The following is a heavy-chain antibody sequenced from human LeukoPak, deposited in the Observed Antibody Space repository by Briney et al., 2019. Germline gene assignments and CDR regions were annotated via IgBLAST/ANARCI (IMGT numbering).Heavy chain of an antibody. J-gene: IGHJ6*03. CDR1: GGTFSSYA. Sequence: SVKVSCKASGGTFSSYAISWVRQTPGQGLEWMGGIIPIFGTANYAQKFQGRVTITTDESTSTAYMELSSLRSEDTAVYYCASNQYSSSYYYYYYYMDVWGKGTTVTVSS. V-gene: IGHV1-69*05. D-gene: IGHD6-6*01. CDR2: IIPIFGTA. CDR3: ASNQYSSSYYYYYYYMDV.